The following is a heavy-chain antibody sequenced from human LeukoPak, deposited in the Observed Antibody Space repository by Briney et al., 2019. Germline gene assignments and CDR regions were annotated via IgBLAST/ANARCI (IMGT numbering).Heavy chain of an antibody. J-gene: IGHJ5*02. Sequence: SVKVSCKASGGTFSSYAISWVRQAPGQGLEWMGRIIPIFGTANYAQKFQGRVTITTDESTSTAYMELSSLRSEDTAVYYCARDRYYDSSGYYYVWFDPWGQGTLVTVSS. D-gene: IGHD3-22*01. CDR2: IIPIFGTA. V-gene: IGHV1-69*05. CDR1: GGTFSSYA. CDR3: ARDRYYDSSGYYYVWFDP.